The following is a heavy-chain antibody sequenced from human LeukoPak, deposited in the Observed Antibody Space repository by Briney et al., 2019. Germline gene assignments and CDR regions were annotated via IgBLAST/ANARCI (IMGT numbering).Heavy chain of an antibody. D-gene: IGHD6-13*01. J-gene: IGHJ4*02. Sequence: PGESLKISCTISGYRLTNNWIGWVRQVPGKGLEWMGLFYPGDSDTRYSPSFQVQVTFSVDASISTAYLQLSGLRASDTAIYYCVRFGLTSSLDYWGQGTLVTVSS. CDR2: FYPGDSDT. CDR1: GYRLTNNW. CDR3: VRFGLTSSLDY. V-gene: IGHV5-51*01.